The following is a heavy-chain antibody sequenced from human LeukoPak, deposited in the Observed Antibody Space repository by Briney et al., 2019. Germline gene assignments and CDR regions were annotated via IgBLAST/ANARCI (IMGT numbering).Heavy chain of an antibody. CDR3: AREGPSVTPYY. J-gene: IGHJ4*02. CDR2: IKQDGSEK. D-gene: IGHD4-17*01. CDR1: GFKFSSNW. V-gene: IGHV3-7*01. Sequence: GGPLKLSWAASGFKFSSNWMSWVGRVPGKGRKGLANIKQDGSEKYYVDSVKGRFTISRDNAKNSLYLQMNSLRAEDTAVYYCAREGPSVTPYYWGQGTLVTVSS.